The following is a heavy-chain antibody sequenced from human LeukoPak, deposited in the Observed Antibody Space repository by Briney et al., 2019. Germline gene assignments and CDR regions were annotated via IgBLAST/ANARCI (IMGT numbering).Heavy chain of an antibody. CDR2: INRDGSST. Sequence: SGGSLRLSCAASGFTFSTHWMHWVRQAPGKGLVWVSRINRDGSSTVYADSLKGRFTISRDNAKNTLYLQMNSLRAEDTAVYYCARDDYDSSYGAFDIWGQGTMVTVSS. CDR1: GFTFSTHW. J-gene: IGHJ3*02. D-gene: IGHD3-22*01. CDR3: ARDDYDSSYGAFDI. V-gene: IGHV3-74*01.